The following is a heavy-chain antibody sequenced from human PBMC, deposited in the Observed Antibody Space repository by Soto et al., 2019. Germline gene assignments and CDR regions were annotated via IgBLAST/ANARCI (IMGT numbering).Heavy chain of an antibody. D-gene: IGHD2-15*01. CDR1: CGSFSGYY. CDR2: INHSGST. CDR3: ARGRLGYCSGGSCYSRDFAFDI. V-gene: IGHV4-34*01. Sequence: SETLSLTCAVYCGSFSGYYWSWIRQPPGKGLEWIGEINHSGSTNYNPSLKSRVTISVDTSKNQFSLKLSSVTAADTAVYYCARGRLGYCSGGSCYSRDFAFDIWGQGTMVTVS. J-gene: IGHJ3*02.